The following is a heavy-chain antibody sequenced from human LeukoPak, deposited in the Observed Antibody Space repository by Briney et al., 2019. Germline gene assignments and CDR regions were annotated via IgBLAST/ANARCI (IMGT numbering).Heavy chain of an antibody. CDR3: VRGYAVLDY. V-gene: IGHV4-34*01. Sequence: SETLSLTCAVYGGSFSGYYWTWIRQTPGKGLEWIGEIYHNGRTNYNPSLKSRVTISIDTSKNLFSLKLTSVTAADTALYYCVRGYAVLDYWGQGNLATVSS. CDR1: GGSFSGYY. CDR2: IYHNGRT. D-gene: IGHD2-2*01. J-gene: IGHJ4*02.